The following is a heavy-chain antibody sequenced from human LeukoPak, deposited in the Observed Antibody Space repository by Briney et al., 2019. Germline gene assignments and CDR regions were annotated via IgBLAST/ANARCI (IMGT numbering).Heavy chain of an antibody. J-gene: IGHJ3*02. CDR3: AREFRIAAAGDAFDI. CDR1: GYTFTSYD. V-gene: IGHV1-8*01. Sequence: ASVKVSCKASGYTFTSYDINWVRQATGQGLEWMGWMNPNSGNTGYAQKFQGRVTMTRDTSISTAYMELSRLRSDDTAVYYCAREFRIAAAGDAFDIWGQGTMVTVSS. D-gene: IGHD6-13*01. CDR2: MNPNSGNT.